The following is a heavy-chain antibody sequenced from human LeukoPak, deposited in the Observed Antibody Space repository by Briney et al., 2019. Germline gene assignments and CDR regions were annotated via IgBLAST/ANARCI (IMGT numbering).Heavy chain of an antibody. V-gene: IGHV1-2*02. CDR2: INPNSGGT. D-gene: IGHD2-2*01. Sequence: GASVKVSCMASGYTFTGYYMHWVRQAPGQGLEWMGWINPNSGGTNYAQKFQGRVTMTRDTSISTAYMELSRLRSDDTAVYYCARDDCSSTSCPQGHWFDPWGQGTLVTVSS. J-gene: IGHJ5*02. CDR3: ARDDCSSTSCPQGHWFDP. CDR1: GYTFTGYY.